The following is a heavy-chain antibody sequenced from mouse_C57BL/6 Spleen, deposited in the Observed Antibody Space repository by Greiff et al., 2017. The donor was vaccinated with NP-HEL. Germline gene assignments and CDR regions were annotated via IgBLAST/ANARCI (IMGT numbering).Heavy chain of an antibody. Sequence: VKLVESGPELVKPGASVKISCKASGYAFSSSWMNWVKQRPGKGLEWIGRIYPGDGDTNYNGKFKGKATLTADKSSSTAYMQLSSLTSEDSAVYFCARGGDYYGSSPAWFAYWGQGTLVTVSA. J-gene: IGHJ3*01. CDR1: GYAFSSSW. CDR3: ARGGDYYGSSPAWFAY. D-gene: IGHD1-1*01. CDR2: IYPGDGDT. V-gene: IGHV1-82*01.